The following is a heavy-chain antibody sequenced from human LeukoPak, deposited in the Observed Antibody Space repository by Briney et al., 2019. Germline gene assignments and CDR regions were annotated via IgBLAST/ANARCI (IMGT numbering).Heavy chain of an antibody. CDR3: ARLRFDFWSGYTHPYFDY. V-gene: IGHV4-39*01. CDR2: IYYSGTT. J-gene: IGHJ4*02. Sequence: PSETLSLTCTVSGDSISSSSYYWGWIRQPPGKGLEWIGSIYYSGTTYYNPSLKSRVTISVDTSKIQFSLKLSSVAATDTAVYFCARLRFDFWSGYTHPYFDYWGQGTLVTVSS. D-gene: IGHD3-3*01. CDR1: GDSISSSSYY.